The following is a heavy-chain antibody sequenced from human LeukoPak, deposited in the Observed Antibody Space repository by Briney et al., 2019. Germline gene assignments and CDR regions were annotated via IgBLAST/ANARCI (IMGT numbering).Heavy chain of an antibody. V-gene: IGHV3-23*01. CDR1: GFTFSSYA. CDR3: ATAGGSSGSYPLIY. J-gene: IGHJ4*02. Sequence: LPGGSLRLSCAASGFTFSSYAMSWVRQAPGKGLEWVSVVSGSGGSTYYADSVKGRFTISRDNSKNTVFLQMNNLRAEDTAVYYCATAGGSSGSYPLIYWGQGILVTVSS. D-gene: IGHD3-22*01. CDR2: VSGSGGST.